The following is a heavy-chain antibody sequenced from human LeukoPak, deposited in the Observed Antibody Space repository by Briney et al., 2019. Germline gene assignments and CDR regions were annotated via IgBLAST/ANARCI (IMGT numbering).Heavy chain of an antibody. CDR2: INHSGST. CDR1: GGSFSGYY. J-gene: IGHJ6*03. CDR3: ARHGDFWSGFGYYYYYMDV. V-gene: IGHV4-34*01. D-gene: IGHD3-3*01. Sequence: LETLSLTCAVYGGSFSGYYWSWIRQPPGKGLEWIGEINHSGSTNYNPSLKSRVTISVDTSKNQFSLKLSSVTAADTAVYYCARHGDFWSGFGYYYYYMDVWGKGTTVTVSS.